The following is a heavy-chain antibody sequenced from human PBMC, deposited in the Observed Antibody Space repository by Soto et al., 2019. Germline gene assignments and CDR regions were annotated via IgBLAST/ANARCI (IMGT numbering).Heavy chain of an antibody. CDR1: GFTFSSYS. CDR2: ISSSSSYI. V-gene: IGHV3-21*01. CDR3: ARGSGWYFDAFDI. D-gene: IGHD6-19*01. J-gene: IGHJ3*02. Sequence: PGGSLRLSCAASGFTFSSYSMNWVRQAPGKGLEWVSSISSSSSYIYYADSVKGRFTISRDNAKNSLYLQMNSLRAEDTAVYYCARGSGWYFDAFDIWGQGTMVT.